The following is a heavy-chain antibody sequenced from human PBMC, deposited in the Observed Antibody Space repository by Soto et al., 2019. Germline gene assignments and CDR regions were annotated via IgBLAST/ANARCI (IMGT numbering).Heavy chain of an antibody. J-gene: IGHJ4*02. CDR3: ARTPPVAVAPGWGGRYFAY. V-gene: IGHV1-18*01. CDR1: GYTFTSYG. Sequence: QVQLVQSGAEVKKPGASVKVSCKASGYTFTSYGISWVRQAPGQGLEWMGWISAYNGNTNYAQKLQGRVTMTTDTXXSXAXXEVRSRRSDDTAVYYCARTPPVAVAPGWGGRYFAYWGQGTLVTVSS. D-gene: IGHD6-19*01. CDR2: ISAYNGNT.